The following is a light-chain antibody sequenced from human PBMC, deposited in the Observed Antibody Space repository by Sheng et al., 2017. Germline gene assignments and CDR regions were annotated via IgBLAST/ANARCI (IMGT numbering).Light chain of an antibody. Sequence: DIQMTQSPSSLSASVGDRVTITCRASQSISRYLNWYQHKPGRAPTLLIYGASSLQSGVPSRFSGSGSETDFTLTISSLQPEDFATYYCQQSYSNVRTFGQGTKVDIK. CDR2: GAS. CDR1: QSISRY. V-gene: IGKV1-39*01. J-gene: IGKJ1*01. CDR3: QQSYSNVRT.